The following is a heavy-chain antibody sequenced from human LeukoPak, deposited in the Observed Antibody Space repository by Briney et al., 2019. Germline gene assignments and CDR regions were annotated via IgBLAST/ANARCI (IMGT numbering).Heavy chain of an antibody. CDR1: GGSISSHY. J-gene: IGHJ4*02. CDR2: IYYSGST. CDR3: ARYGYCSGGSCYDFDY. D-gene: IGHD2-15*01. V-gene: IGHV4-59*11. Sequence: SETLSPTCTVSGGSISSHYWSWIRQPPGKGLEWIGYIYYSGSTNYNPSLKSRVTISVDTSKNQFSLKLSSVTAADTAVYYCARYGYCSGGSCYDFDYWGQGTLVTVSS.